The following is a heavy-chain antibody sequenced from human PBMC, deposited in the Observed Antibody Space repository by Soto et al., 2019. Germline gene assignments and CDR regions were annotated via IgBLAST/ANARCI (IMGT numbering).Heavy chain of an antibody. CDR2: ISYDGSNK. Sequence: GGSLRLSCAASGFTFSSYGMHWVRQAPGKGLEWVAVISYDGSNKYYADSVKGRFTISRDNSKNTLYLQMNSLGAEDTAVYYCAKVYCRSTSCYFYYWGQGTLVTVSS. CDR3: AKVYCRSTSCYFYY. CDR1: GFTFSSYG. V-gene: IGHV3-30*18. D-gene: IGHD2-2*01. J-gene: IGHJ4*02.